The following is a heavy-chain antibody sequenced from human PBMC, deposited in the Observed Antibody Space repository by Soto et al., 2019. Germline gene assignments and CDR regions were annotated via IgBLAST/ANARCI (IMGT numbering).Heavy chain of an antibody. CDR1: GGTFSSCA. CDR3: ARFITGTTIIDY. Sequence: SVKVSCKASGGTFSSCAISWVRQAPGQGLEWMRGIIPIFGTANYAQKFQGRVTITADESTSTAYMELSSLRSEDTAVYYCARFITGTTIIDYWGQGTLVTVSS. J-gene: IGHJ4*02. D-gene: IGHD1-20*01. CDR2: IIPIFGTA. V-gene: IGHV1-69*13.